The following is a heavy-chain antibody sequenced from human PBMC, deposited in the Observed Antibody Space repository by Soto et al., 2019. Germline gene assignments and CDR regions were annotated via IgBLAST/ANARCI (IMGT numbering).Heavy chain of an antibody. CDR2: ISSSGSTI. CDR3: ARGAYYYDSSGYFY. V-gene: IGHV3-11*01. CDR1: GFTLSDHY. Sequence: PGGSLRLSCVASGFTLSDHYMDWVRQAPGKGLEWVSYISSSGSTIYYADSVKGRFTISRDNAKNSLYLQMNSLRAEDTAVYYCARGAYYYDSSGYFYWGQGTLVTVSS. D-gene: IGHD3-22*01. J-gene: IGHJ4*02.